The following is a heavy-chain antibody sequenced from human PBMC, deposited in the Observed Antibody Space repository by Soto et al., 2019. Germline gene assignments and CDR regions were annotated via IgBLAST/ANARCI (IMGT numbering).Heavy chain of an antibody. CDR2: IIPYYNTL. Sequence: QAQVVQSGAEVRKPGSSVKLSCKASEGTFNSYAIAWVRQAPGQGLEWMGGIIPYYNTLNYAQKFQDSVTITADDSTNTVYMELSSLRPDDTAVYFCASGASRWYPYFFDSWAQGNLVTVSS. J-gene: IGHJ4*02. V-gene: IGHV1-69*01. CDR3: ASGASRWYPYFFDS. D-gene: IGHD6-13*01. CDR1: EGTFNSYA.